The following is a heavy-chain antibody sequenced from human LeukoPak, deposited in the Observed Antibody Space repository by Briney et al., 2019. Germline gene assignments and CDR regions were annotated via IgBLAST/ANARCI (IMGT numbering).Heavy chain of an antibody. V-gene: IGHV1-46*01. D-gene: IGHD2-2*01. J-gene: IGHJ4*02. CDR3: ARDTSYTGGDY. CDR1: GYTFTSYY. Sequence: ASVKVSCKASGYTFTSYYMHWVRQAPGQGLEWMGIINPSGGSTSYAQKFQGRVTMTRDMSTSTVYMELSSLRPEDTAVYYCARDTSYTGGDYWGQGTLVTVSS. CDR2: INPSGGST.